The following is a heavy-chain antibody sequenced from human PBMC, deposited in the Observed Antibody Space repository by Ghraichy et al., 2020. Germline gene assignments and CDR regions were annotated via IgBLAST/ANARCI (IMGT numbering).Heavy chain of an antibody. V-gene: IGHV4-59*01. CDR2: IYYAGSV. CDR3: ARDMETTFDY. D-gene: IGHD4-11*01. CDR1: DGSIDNYY. J-gene: IGHJ4*02. Sequence: SETLSLTCTVSDGSIDNYYWTWIRQPPGKGLEWIGHIYYAGSVNYHPSLRSQVTISVDTSKNQFSLKLSSVTPADTAVYYCARDMETTFDYWGQGILVTVSS.